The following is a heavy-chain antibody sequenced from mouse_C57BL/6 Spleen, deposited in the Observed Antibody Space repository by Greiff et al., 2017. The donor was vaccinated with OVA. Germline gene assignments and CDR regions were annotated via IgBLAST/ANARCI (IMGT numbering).Heavy chain of an antibody. CDR1: GYTFTSYW. CDR3: APYYCGGAMDY. CDR2: IDPSDSYT. V-gene: IGHV1-50*01. D-gene: IGHD1-1*01. J-gene: IGHJ4*01. Sequence: QVQLQQPGAELVKPGASVKLSCKASGYTFTSYWMQWVKQRPGQGLEWIGEIDPSDSYTNYNQKFKGKATLTVEPSSSTAYMQLSSLTSEDSAVYYCAPYYCGGAMDYWGQGTSVTVSS.